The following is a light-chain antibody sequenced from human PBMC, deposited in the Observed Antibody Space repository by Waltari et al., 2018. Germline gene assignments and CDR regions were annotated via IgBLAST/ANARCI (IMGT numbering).Light chain of an antibody. CDR2: DAS. V-gene: IGKV1-33*01. Sequence: DIQMTQSPFSLSASVGDRVPLTCQASQDINHFLNWYQQQPGKAPKLLIYDASHLAAGVPSRFTGSGSGTDFTVTISDLQPDDFATYYCQQYRYLPPAFGGGTKVDI. CDR1: QDINHF. J-gene: IGKJ4*01. CDR3: QQYRYLPPA.